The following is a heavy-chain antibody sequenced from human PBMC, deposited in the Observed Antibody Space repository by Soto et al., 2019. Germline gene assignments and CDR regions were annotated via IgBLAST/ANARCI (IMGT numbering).Heavy chain of an antibody. CDR3: ATWYGNHYFGLDV. CDR2: INPRGLTK. Sequence: VQLVESGGALVQPGGSLRLSCAASGYSFDAYIMNWVRQAPGKGLEWVSSINPRGLTKFYADSVRGRFTISRDDASSSLFLQMTNLRAEDTAVYYCATWYGNHYFGLDVWGQGTTVTVSS. D-gene: IGHD6-13*01. CDR1: GYSFDAYI. V-gene: IGHV3-48*01. J-gene: IGHJ6*02.